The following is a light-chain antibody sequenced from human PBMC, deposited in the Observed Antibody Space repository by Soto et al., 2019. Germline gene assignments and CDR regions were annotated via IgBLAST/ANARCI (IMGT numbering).Light chain of an antibody. CDR2: EVT. CDR3: SSYAGGYHEV. Sequence: QSALTQPPSASGSPGQSVTISCTGTSSDVGGYNYVSWYQQHPGKAPKHMIYEVTKRPSGVPDRFSGSKSGNTASLTVSGVQAEDEAVYYCSSYAGGYHEVFGTGTKVTVL. CDR1: SSDVGGYNY. V-gene: IGLV2-8*01. J-gene: IGLJ1*01.